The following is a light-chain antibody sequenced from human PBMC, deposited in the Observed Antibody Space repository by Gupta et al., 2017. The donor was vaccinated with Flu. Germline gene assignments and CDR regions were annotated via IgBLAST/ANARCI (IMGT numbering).Light chain of an antibody. CDR2: AAF. Sequence: DIQITQSPSSLSASVGDRVTIICRASQSISSYLNWYQQKPGKAPKLLIYAAFSLQSGVPSRFSGSGSGTDFTLTISSLQPEDFATYYCQQSYNTPYTFGQGTNLEIK. CDR1: QSISSY. CDR3: QQSYNTPYT. V-gene: IGKV1-39*01. J-gene: IGKJ2*01.